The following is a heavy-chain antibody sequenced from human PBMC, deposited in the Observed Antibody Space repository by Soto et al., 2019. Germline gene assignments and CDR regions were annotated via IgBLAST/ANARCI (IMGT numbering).Heavy chain of an antibody. CDR2: FSSSGGGT. D-gene: IGHD2-15*01. CDR3: TKANQYCRGATFFPLDY. V-gene: IGHV3-23*01. Sequence: GGSLRLSCTASGFTFSNYAMSWVRQAPGKGLEWVSTFSSSGGGTYYADSVKGRFTISRDNSKNTLYLQMNSLRAEDTAVYYCTKANQYCRGATFFPLDYGGRGPLVPVSS. J-gene: IGHJ4*02. CDR1: GFTFSNYA.